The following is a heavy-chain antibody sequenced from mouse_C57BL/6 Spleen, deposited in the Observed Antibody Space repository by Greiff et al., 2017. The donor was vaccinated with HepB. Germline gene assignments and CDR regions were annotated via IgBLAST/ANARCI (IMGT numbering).Heavy chain of an antibody. Sequence: EVKLVESGGGLVQPGGSMKLSCVASGFTFSNYWMNWVRQSPEKGLEWVAQIRLKYDNYATNYAESVKGRFTISRDDSKSSVYLQRNNLRAEDTGIYYCTGSDYGSSYAYWGQGTPLTVSA. J-gene: IGHJ2*01. V-gene: IGHV6-3*01. D-gene: IGHD1-1*01. CDR1: GFTFSNYW. CDR3: TGSDYGSSYAY. CDR2: IRLKYDNYAT.